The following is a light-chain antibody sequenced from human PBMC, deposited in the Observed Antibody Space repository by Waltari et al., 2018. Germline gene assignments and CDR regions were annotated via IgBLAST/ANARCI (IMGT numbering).Light chain of an antibody. V-gene: IGLV2-14*03. CDR3: SSYTNDNKV. CDR2: DVT. Sequence: QSALTQPASVSGSPGQSITISCTGTSGNIGRNTYVSWYQQHPGKAPKLVIYDVTNRPSGVSNRFSGSKSGNTASLTISGLQTEDEADYDCSSYTNDNKVFGGGTKVTVL. CDR1: SGNIGRNTY. J-gene: IGLJ2*01.